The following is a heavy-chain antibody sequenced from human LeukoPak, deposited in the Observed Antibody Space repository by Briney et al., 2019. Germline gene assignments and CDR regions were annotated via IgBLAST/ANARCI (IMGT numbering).Heavy chain of an antibody. CDR3: ASDEVAWKYYDSSGSILDY. J-gene: IGHJ4*02. D-gene: IGHD3-22*01. CDR2: IYYSGST. Sequence: TSSETLSLTCTVSGGSISSSSYYWGWIRQPPGKGLEWIGSIYYSGSTYYNPSLKSRVTISVDTSKNQFSLKLSSVTAADTAMYYCASDEVAWKYYDSSGSILDYWGQGTLVTVSS. V-gene: IGHV4-39*01. CDR1: GGSISSSSYY.